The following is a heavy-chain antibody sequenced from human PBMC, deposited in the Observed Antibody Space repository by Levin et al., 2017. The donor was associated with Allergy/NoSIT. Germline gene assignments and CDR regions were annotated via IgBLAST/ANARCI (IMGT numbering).Heavy chain of an antibody. J-gene: IGHJ6*03. CDR2: ISSSGDNT. Sequence: SGESLKISCAASGFTFSNHGLAWARQAPGKGLEWVSTISSSGDNTFYADSVKGRFTISRDKSKNTVYLQLSGLRVEDTAVYYCAKCLRPYYYMDVWGKGTTVVVSS. V-gene: IGHV3-23*01. CDR1: GFTFSNHG. D-gene: IGHD5/OR15-5a*01. CDR3: AKCLRPYYYMDV.